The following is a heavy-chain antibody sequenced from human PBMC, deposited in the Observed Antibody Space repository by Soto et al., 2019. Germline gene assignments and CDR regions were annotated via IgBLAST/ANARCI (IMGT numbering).Heavy chain of an antibody. CDR2: ISAYNGNT. V-gene: IGHV1-18*01. CDR3: ARDPYDFWSGFPYNWFDP. CDR1: GYTFTSYG. J-gene: IGHJ5*02. D-gene: IGHD3-3*01. Sequence: QVQLVQSGAEVKKPGASVKVSCKASGYTFTSYGISWVRQAPGQGLEWMGWISAYNGNTNYALKLQGRVTMTTDTSTSTAYMELRSLRSDYTAVYYCARDPYDFWSGFPYNWFDPWGQGTLVTVSS.